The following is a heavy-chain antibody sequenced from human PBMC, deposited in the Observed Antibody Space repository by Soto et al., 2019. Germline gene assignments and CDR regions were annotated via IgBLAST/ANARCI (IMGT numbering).Heavy chain of an antibody. CDR3: ARGQDVVFVPLFDY. CDR2: VSRDGTDK. J-gene: IGHJ4*02. Sequence: QVQLVESGGGVVQPGRSLRLSCVASGSTFSSRTMHWVRQAPGKGLEWVAVVSRDGTDKYYGDSEKGRYPISRDNSQNKLYLQMDSLRGEYAAVYYCARGQDVVFVPLFDYWGQGALVTVSS. V-gene: IGHV3-30*03. D-gene: IGHD2-15*01. CDR1: GSTFSSRT.